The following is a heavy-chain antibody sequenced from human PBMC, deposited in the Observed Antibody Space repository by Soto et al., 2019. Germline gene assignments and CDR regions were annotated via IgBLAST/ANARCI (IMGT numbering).Heavy chain of an antibody. V-gene: IGHV6-1*01. CDR1: GDSVSSNSAA. Sequence: SQTLSLTCAISGDSVSSNSAAWNWIRQSPSRGLEWLGRTYYRSKWYNDYAVSVKSRITINPDTSKNQFSLQLNSVTPEDTAVYYCARDFLSDIVVAPAAINYYYYYMDVWGKGTTVTVSS. CDR3: ARDFLSDIVVAPAAINYYYYYMDV. CDR2: TYYRSKWYN. D-gene: IGHD2-2*01. J-gene: IGHJ6*03.